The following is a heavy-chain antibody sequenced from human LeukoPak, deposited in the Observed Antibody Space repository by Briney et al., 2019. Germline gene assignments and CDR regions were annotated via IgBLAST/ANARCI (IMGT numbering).Heavy chain of an antibody. Sequence: GGSLRLSCAASGFTFSSYSMNWVRQAPGKGLEWVSSISSSSSSYIYYADSVKGRFTISRDNAKNSLYLQMNSLRAEDTAVYYCARGGDYVPFAYWGQGTLVTVSS. D-gene: IGHD4-17*01. CDR2: ISSSSSSYI. V-gene: IGHV3-21*01. CDR1: GFTFSSYS. J-gene: IGHJ4*02. CDR3: ARGGDYVPFAY.